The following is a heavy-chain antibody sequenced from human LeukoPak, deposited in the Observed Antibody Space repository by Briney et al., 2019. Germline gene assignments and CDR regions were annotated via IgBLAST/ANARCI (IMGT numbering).Heavy chain of an antibody. V-gene: IGHV1-3*01. CDR3: ASRGYSYGYFFDY. D-gene: IGHD5-18*01. Sequence: GASVKVSCKASGYTFTGYYMHWVRQAPGQRLEWMGWINAGNGNTKYSQKFQGRVTITRDTSASTAYMELSSLRSEDTAVYYCASRGYSYGYFFDYWGQGTLVTVSS. J-gene: IGHJ4*02. CDR1: GYTFTGYY. CDR2: INAGNGNT.